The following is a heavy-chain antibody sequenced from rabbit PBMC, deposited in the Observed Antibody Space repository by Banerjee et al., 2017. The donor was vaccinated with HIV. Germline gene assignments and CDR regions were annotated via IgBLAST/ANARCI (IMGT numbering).Heavy chain of an antibody. CDR3: ARHVHFVGSDL. J-gene: IGHJ4*01. Sequence: QSLEESGGDLVKPGASLTLTCTASGFTLSSYWMCWVRQAPGKGLEWIACIYAGTYYANWAKGRFTISKTSSTTVTLQMTSLTAADTATYFCARHVHFVGSDLWGPGTLVTVS. D-gene: IGHD3-1*01. CDR2: IYAGT. CDR1: GFTLSSYW. V-gene: IGHV1S40*01.